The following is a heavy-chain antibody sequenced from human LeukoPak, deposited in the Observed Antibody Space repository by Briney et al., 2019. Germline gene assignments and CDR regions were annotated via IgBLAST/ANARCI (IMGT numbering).Heavy chain of an antibody. CDR2: IYYSGST. J-gene: IGHJ6*03. CDR3: ARGWGITMARGVRRPPYYYMDV. CDR1: GGSISSNSYY. Sequence: TSETLSLTCTVSGGSISSNSYYWGWIRQPPGKGLEWIGSIYYSGSTYYKPSLKSRVTISVDTSKNQFSLKLSSVTAADTAVYYCARGWGITMARGVRRPPYYYMDVWGKGTTVTISS. V-gene: IGHV4-39*01. D-gene: IGHD3-10*01.